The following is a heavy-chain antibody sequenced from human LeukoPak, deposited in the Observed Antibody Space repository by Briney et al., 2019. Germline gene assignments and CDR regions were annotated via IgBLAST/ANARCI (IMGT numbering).Heavy chain of an antibody. CDR1: GYTFSSYG. V-gene: IGHV1-18*01. Sequence: GASVKVSCKASGYTFSSYGFSWVRQAPGQGLEWMGWISGYNGNTNYAQKLQGRVTMTTDTSTSTAYMELRSLRSDDTAVYYCARSSGYDNVMSYWGQGTLVTVSS. D-gene: IGHD5-12*01. CDR3: ARSSGYDNVMSY. CDR2: ISGYNGNT. J-gene: IGHJ4*02.